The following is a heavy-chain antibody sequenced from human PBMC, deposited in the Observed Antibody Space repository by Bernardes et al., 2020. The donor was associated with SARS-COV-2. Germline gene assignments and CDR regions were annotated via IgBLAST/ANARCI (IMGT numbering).Heavy chain of an antibody. D-gene: IGHD2-2*01. CDR1: GYTFTSYG. Sequence: ASVKVSCKASGYTFTSYGISWVRQAPGQGLDWMGWISAYNGNTNYAQKLQGRVTMTTDTSTSTAYMELRSLRSDDTAVHYCARPYFYCSSTSCYAGQDYYYYGMDVWGQGTTVTVSS. J-gene: IGHJ6*02. V-gene: IGHV1-18*01. CDR2: ISAYNGNT. CDR3: ARPYFYCSSTSCYAGQDYYYYGMDV.